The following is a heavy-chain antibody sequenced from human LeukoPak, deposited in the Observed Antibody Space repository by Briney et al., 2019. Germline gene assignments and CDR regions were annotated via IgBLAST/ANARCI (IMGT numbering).Heavy chain of an antibody. CDR2: ISGNTGNS. V-gene: IGHV7-4-1*02. CDR3: ARVRGHYYDTNGRFPLDS. J-gene: IGHJ4*02. Sequence: EASVKVSCKASGYTFTSYAMNWVRQAPGQGLEWMGWISGNTGNSTYAQGFTGRFDFSLDTSVSTAYLQISSLKAEDTAVYYCARVRGHYYDTNGRFPLDSWGQGTLVTVSS. D-gene: IGHD3-22*01. CDR1: GYTFTSYA.